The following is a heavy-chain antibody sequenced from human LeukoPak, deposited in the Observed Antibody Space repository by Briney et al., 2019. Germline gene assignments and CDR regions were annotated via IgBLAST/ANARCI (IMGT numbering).Heavy chain of an antibody. Sequence: SETLSLTCTVSGGSISSYYWSWIRQPPGKGLEWIGYIYYSGSTNYNPSLKSRVTISVDTSKNQFSLKLSSVTAADTAVYYCARGILGSGWLYFDYWGQGTLVTLFS. V-gene: IGHV4-59*08. CDR3: ARGILGSGWLYFDY. CDR2: IYYSGST. D-gene: IGHD6-19*01. J-gene: IGHJ4*02. CDR1: GGSISSYY.